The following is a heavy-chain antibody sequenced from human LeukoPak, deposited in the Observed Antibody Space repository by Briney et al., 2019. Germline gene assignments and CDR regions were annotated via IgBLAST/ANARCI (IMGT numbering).Heavy chain of an antibody. CDR2: ISTSSGYI. Sequence: GGSLRLSCAASGFTFSDYSMNWVRQAPGKGLEWVSSISTSSGYIYYADSVKGRFTISRDNAKNSLYLQMNSLRAEDTAVYYCARVGDSSGYFHDAFNLWGQGTMVTVSS. CDR1: GFTFSDYS. CDR3: ARVGDSSGYFHDAFNL. D-gene: IGHD3-22*01. J-gene: IGHJ3*01. V-gene: IGHV3-21*01.